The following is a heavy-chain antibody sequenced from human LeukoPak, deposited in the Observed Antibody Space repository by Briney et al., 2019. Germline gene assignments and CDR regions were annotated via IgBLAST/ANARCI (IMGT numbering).Heavy chain of an antibody. CDR3: AVARFGSWIQFDY. CDR2: IKQDGSEK. V-gene: IGHV3-7*03. CDR1: GFTFSSYW. Sequence: GGSLRLSCAASGFTFSSYWMSWVRQAPGKGLEWVANIKQDGSEKYYVDSVKGRFTISRDNAKNSLYLQMNSLRAEDTAVYYCAVARFGSWIQFDYWGRGTLVTVSS. J-gene: IGHJ4*02. D-gene: IGHD5-18*01.